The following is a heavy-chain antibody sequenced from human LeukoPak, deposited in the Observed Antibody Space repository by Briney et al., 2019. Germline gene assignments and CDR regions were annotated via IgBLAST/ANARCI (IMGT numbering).Heavy chain of an antibody. CDR2: IYYTGST. V-gene: IGHV4-59*08. D-gene: IGHD4-23*01. CDR3: ARHGGNNSFPN. J-gene: IGHJ4*02. Sequence: SETLSLTCTVSDGAINTYYWHWIRQPPGKGLEWIGYIYYTGSTKYNPSLKSRVTMSVDTSKNQFSLRLSSVTAADTAVYYCARHGGNNSFPNWGRGTLVTVSS. CDR1: DGAINTYY.